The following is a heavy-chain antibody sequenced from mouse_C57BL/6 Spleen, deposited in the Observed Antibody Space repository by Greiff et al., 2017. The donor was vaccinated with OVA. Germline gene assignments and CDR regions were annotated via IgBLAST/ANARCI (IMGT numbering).Heavy chain of an antibody. Sequence: EVMLVESGGGLVQPKGSLKLSCAASGFTFNTYAMHWVRQAPGKGLEWVARIRSKSSNYATYYGDSVKDRFTISRDDSQSMLYLQMNNLKTEDTAMYYCVRDDDYDGLCYAMDYWGQGTSVTVSS. V-gene: IGHV10-3*01. CDR1: GFTFNTYA. J-gene: IGHJ4*01. D-gene: IGHD2-4*01. CDR3: VRDDDYDGLCYAMDY. CDR2: IRSKSSNYAT.